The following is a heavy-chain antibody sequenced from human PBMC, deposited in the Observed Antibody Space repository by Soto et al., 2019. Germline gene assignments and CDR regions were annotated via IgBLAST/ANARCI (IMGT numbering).Heavy chain of an antibody. D-gene: IGHD6-6*01. V-gene: IGHV3-30-3*01. CDR3: ARENSRISPRLFQH. J-gene: IGHJ1*01. CDR2: ISPAGTNQ. Sequence: GGSLRLSCAASGFIFSDYAMHWARQAPGKGLEWVALISPAGTNQYYADSAKGRFTISRDNSKNTLYLQMNSLRPEDTGLYYCARENSRISPRLFQHWGHGTLVTVSS. CDR1: GFIFSDYA.